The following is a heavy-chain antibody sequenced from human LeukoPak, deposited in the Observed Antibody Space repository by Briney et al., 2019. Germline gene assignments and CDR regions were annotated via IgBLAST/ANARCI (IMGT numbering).Heavy chain of an antibody. V-gene: IGHV1-69*13. D-gene: IGHD6-19*01. CDR3: IAVAGTEDY. CDR2: IIPIFGTA. CDR1: GGTFISYA. Sequence: ASVKVSCKASGGTFISYAISWVRQAPGQGLEWMGGIIPIFGTASYAQKFQGRVTITADESTSTAYMELSSLRSEDTAVYYCIAVAGTEDYWGQGTLATVSS. J-gene: IGHJ4*02.